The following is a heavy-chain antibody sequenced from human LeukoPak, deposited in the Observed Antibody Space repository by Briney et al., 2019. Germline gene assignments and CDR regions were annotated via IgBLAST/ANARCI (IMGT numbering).Heavy chain of an antibody. CDR2: ISYDGSNK. CDR1: GFTFSRSG. CDR3: AKRGGTESFYYFYYMDV. J-gene: IGHJ6*03. D-gene: IGHD2-15*01. V-gene: IGHV3-30*18. Sequence: GGSLRLSCAASGFTFSRSGMHWVRQAPGKGLEWVAVISYDGSNKYYADSVKGRFTISRDNSKNTLYLQMNSLRAEDTAEYYCAKRGGTESFYYFYYMDVWGKGTTVTVSS.